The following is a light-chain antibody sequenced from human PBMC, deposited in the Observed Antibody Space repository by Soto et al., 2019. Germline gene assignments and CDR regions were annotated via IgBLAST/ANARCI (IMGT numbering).Light chain of an antibody. CDR1: SSDVGGYKY. J-gene: IGLJ1*01. V-gene: IGLV2-14*01. CDR3: TPYTITGALYV. CDR2: EVS. Sequence: QSALTQPASVSGSPGQSITISCTGTSSDVGGYKYVSWYQQHPGKAPKLMIYEVSYRPSGVSNRFSGSKSGNTASLTISGLKAEKEAVYYCTPYTITGALYVFGTGPSSPS.